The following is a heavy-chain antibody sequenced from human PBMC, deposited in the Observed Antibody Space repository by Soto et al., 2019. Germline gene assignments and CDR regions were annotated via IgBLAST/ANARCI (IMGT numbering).Heavy chain of an antibody. D-gene: IGHD6-25*01. Sequence: QVQLQESGPGRVKPSETLSLTCTVSGGSISSYYWSWIRQPPGKGLEWIGYIYYSGSTNSNPSLKSRVTRSGDTSKNPFSLKLSSVTAADTAVYYGARPHGGSSGWDNWFDPWGQGTLVTVSS. CDR1: GGSISSYY. J-gene: IGHJ5*02. CDR3: ARPHGGSSGWDNWFDP. V-gene: IGHV4-59*01. CDR2: IYYSGST.